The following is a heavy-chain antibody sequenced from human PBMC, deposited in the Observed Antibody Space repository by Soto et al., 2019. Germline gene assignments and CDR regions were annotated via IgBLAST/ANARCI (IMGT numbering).Heavy chain of an antibody. D-gene: IGHD4-17*01. J-gene: IGHJ2*01. V-gene: IGHV3-30-3*01. CDR2: MSYDGSEK. CDR1: GFTFSSYA. Sequence: QVQLVESGGGVVQPGRSLSLSCAASGFTFSSYAMHWVRQAPGKGLEWVAVMSYDGSEKYYADSVKGRFTISGDNSQRTLYLQMNGLRTDDTAVYYCARNFGDDGVTCYCDLWGRGTLVTVSS. CDR3: ARNFGDDGVTCYCDL.